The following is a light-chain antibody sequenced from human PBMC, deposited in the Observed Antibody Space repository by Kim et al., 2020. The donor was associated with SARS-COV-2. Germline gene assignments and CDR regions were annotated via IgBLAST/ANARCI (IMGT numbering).Light chain of an antibody. Sequence: QSVLTQPPSASGTPGQRVTISCSGSSSNIGSNYVYWYQQLPGTAPKLLIYSNNQRPSGVPDRFSGSKSGTSASLAISGLRSEDEADYYCAAWDDSLSGSWVFGAGTQLTVL. V-gene: IGLV1-47*02. J-gene: IGLJ3*02. CDR3: AAWDDSLSGSWV. CDR2: SNN. CDR1: SSNIGSNY.